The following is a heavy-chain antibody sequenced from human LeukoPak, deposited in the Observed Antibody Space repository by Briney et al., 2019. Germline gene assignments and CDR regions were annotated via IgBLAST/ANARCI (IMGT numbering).Heavy chain of an antibody. D-gene: IGHD3-22*01. CDR1: GGSISSGDYY. Sequence: SETLSLTCTVSGGSISSGDYYWSWIRQPPGKGLEWIRYIYYSGSTYYNPSLKSRVTISVDTSKNQFSLKLSSVTAADTAVYYCARVDITTLEVDYWGQGTLVTVSS. CDR2: IYYSGST. CDR3: ARVDITTLEVDY. V-gene: IGHV4-30-4*08. J-gene: IGHJ4*02.